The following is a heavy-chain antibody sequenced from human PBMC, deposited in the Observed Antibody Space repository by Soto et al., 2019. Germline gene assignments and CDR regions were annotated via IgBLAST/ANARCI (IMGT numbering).Heavy chain of an antibody. CDR3: ARDHSSSWKNYYYYYMDV. CDR1: GFTFSSYS. D-gene: IGHD6-13*01. J-gene: IGHJ6*03. CDR2: ISSSSSYI. Sequence: EVQLVESGGGLVKPGGSLRLSCAASGFTFSSYSMNWVHQAPGKGLEWVSSISSSSSYIYYADSVKGRFTISRDNAKNSLYLQMNSLRAEDTAVYYCARDHSSSWKNYYYYYMDVWGKGTTVTVSS. V-gene: IGHV3-21*01.